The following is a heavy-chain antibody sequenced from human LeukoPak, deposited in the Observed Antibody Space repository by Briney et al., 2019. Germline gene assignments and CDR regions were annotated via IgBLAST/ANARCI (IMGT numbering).Heavy chain of an antibody. V-gene: IGHV4-39*07. CDR3: ARGYFGSGTYSNYFDD. CDR1: GDSISSSAYT. CDR2: VYSSGNT. D-gene: IGHD3-10*01. J-gene: IGHJ4*02. Sequence: SETLSLTCTVSGDSISSSAYTWGWIRQPPGKGLEWIGAVYSSGNTHYNPSLKSRVTMSVDTSKNQCSLTLSSVTAADTAVYYCARGYFGSGTYSNYFDDWGQGTLVTVSS.